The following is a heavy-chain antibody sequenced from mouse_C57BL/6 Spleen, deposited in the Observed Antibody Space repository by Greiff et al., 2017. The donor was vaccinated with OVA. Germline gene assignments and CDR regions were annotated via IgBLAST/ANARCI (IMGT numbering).Heavy chain of an antibody. Sequence: EVQLVESGGGLVQPKGSLKLSCAASGFTFNTYAMHWVRQAPGRGLEWVARIRSKSSNYATYYADSVKDRFTISRDDSQSMLYLQMNNLKTEDTAMYYCVREGDYDGGPWYFDVWGTGTTVTVSS. CDR1: GFTFNTYA. D-gene: IGHD2-4*01. CDR3: VREGDYDGGPWYFDV. V-gene: IGHV10-3*01. CDR2: IRSKSSNYAT. J-gene: IGHJ1*03.